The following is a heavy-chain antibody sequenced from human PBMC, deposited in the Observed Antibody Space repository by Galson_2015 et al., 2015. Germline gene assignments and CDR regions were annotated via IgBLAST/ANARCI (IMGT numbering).Heavy chain of an antibody. CDR1: GFTFSSYA. CDR3: ARVRTIWFGDTGVDY. J-gene: IGHJ4*02. Sequence: SLRLSCAASGFTFSSYAMHWVRQAPGKGLEWVAVMSYDGSNKYYADSVKGRFTISRDNSKNTLYLQMNSLRAEDTAVYYCARVRTIWFGDTGVDYWGQGTLVTVSS. CDR2: MSYDGSNK. V-gene: IGHV3-30-3*01. D-gene: IGHD3-10*01.